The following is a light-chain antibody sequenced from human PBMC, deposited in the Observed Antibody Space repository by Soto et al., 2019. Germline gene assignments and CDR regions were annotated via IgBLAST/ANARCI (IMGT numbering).Light chain of an antibody. Sequence: IQMTQSPSTLSASAGDRVTITCRASQSISSWLAWYQQKPGKAPKLLIYDASSLESGVPSRFSGSGSGTEFTLTISSLQPDDFATYYCQQYNSYSWTFGQGTKV. CDR1: QSISSW. CDR2: DAS. J-gene: IGKJ1*01. CDR3: QQYNSYSWT. V-gene: IGKV1-5*01.